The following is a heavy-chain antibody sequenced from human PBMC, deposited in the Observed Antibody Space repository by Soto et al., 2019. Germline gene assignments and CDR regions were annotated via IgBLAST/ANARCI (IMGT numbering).Heavy chain of an antibody. D-gene: IGHD5-18*01. V-gene: IGHV3-30*18. J-gene: IGHJ6*02. Sequence: GGSMRLASAASRFTFSSYGMDWVRQAPGKGLEWVAVISYDGSNKYYADSVKGRFTISRDNSKNTLYLQMNSLRAEDTAVYYCAKVGDTYYYYGMDVWGQGTTVTVSS. CDR3: AKVGDTYYYYGMDV. CDR2: ISYDGSNK. CDR1: RFTFSSYG.